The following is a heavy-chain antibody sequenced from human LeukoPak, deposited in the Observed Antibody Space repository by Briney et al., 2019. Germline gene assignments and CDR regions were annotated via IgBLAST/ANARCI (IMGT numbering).Heavy chain of an antibody. Sequence: SETLSLTCIVSDDSIRSNYWSWIRQPPGKGLEWIGYIFYSGSTNYNPSLKNRVTISVDTSKNQFSLRLSSVTAADTALYYCARVSLCPAYSGTYCYYFDYWGQGTLVTVSS. J-gene: IGHJ4*02. CDR2: IFYSGST. V-gene: IGHV4-59*01. D-gene: IGHD1-26*01. CDR3: ARVSLCPAYSGTYCYYFDY. CDR1: DDSIRSNY.